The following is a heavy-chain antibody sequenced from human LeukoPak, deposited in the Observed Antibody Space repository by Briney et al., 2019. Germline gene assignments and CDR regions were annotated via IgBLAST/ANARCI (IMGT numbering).Heavy chain of an antibody. CDR1: GGSFSGYY. CDR2: INHSGST. D-gene: IGHD3-10*01. CDR3: ASTSGSYYIRFDP. Sequence: SETLSLTCAVYGGSFSGYYWSWIRQPPGKGLEWIGEINHSGSTNYNPSLKSRVTISVDTSKNQFSLKLSSMTAADTAVYYCASTSGSYYIRFDPWGQGTLVTVSS. V-gene: IGHV4-34*01. J-gene: IGHJ5*02.